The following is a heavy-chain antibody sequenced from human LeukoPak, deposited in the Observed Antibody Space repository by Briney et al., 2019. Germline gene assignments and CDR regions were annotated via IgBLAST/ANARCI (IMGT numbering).Heavy chain of an antibody. CDR3: TTAELTTFDY. CDR1: GFTFTNAW. J-gene: IGHJ4*02. CDR2: IKRKTDGGTT. Sequence: GGSLRLSCAASGFTFTNAWMSWVRQAPGKGLEWVGRIKRKTDGGTTDYAAPVKGRFTISRDDSKNTLYLQMNSLKTEDTAVYYCTTAELTTFDYWGQGTLVTVSS. D-gene: IGHD1-14*01. V-gene: IGHV3-15*01.